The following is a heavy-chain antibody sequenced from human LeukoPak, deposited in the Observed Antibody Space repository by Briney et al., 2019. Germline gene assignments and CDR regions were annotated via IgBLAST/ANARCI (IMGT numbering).Heavy chain of an antibody. CDR1: GGSVSSSFYY. Sequence: SETLSLTCTVSGGSVSSSFYYWGWIRQPPRKGLEWIGSMYFSGSTHYNPSLKSRVTISVDTSKHQFSLKLTSVTAADTAVYYCANAASYSVDYWGQGTLVTVSS. J-gene: IGHJ4*02. V-gene: IGHV4-39*01. CDR3: ANAASYSVDY. CDR2: MYFSGST. D-gene: IGHD1-26*01.